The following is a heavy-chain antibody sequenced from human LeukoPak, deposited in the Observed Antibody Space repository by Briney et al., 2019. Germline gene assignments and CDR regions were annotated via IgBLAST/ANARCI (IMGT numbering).Heavy chain of an antibody. CDR1: GYTFTGYY. Sequence: ASVKVSCKASGYTFTGYYMHWVRQAPGQGLEWMGWINPNSGGTNYAQKFQGRVTMTRDTSISTAYMELSRLRSDDTAVYYCAKHSPHYSSSWHIDYWGQGTLVTVSS. D-gene: IGHD6-13*01. CDR3: AKHSPHYSSSWHIDY. J-gene: IGHJ4*02. V-gene: IGHV1-2*02. CDR2: INPNSGGT.